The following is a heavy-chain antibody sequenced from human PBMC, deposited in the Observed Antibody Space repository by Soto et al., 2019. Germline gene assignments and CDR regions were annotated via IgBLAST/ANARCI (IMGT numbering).Heavy chain of an antibody. D-gene: IGHD5-12*01. Sequence: GGSLRLSCAASGFTFSSYGMHWVRQAPGKGLEWVAVIWYDGSNKYYADSVKGRFTISRDNSKNTLYLQMNSLRAEDTAVYYCARDLAYSGYDLAYWGQGTLVTVSS. CDR3: ARDLAYSGYDLAY. V-gene: IGHV3-33*01. CDR2: IWYDGSNK. CDR1: GFTFSSYG. J-gene: IGHJ4*02.